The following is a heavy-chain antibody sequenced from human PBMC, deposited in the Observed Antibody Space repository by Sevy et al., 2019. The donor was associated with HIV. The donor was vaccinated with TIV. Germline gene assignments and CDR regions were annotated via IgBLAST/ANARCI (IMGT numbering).Heavy chain of an antibody. CDR3: ASGAYYYASRTENFDY. D-gene: IGHD3-10*01. V-gene: IGHV3-33*01. CDR2: IWYDGSSK. J-gene: IGHJ4*02. CDR1: GFTFSSYG. Sequence: GGSLRLSCAASGFTFSSYGMHWVRQAPGKGLEWVALIWYDGSSKYYADSVKGRFTISRDNSKNTLYLQMNSLRAEDTAVYYCASGAYYYASRTENFDYWGQGTLVTVSS.